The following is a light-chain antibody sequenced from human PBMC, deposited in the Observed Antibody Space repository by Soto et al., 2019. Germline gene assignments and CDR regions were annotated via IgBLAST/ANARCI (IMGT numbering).Light chain of an antibody. CDR2: AAY. J-gene: IGKJ3*01. CDR3: QGANSFPFT. CDR1: QGISSW. Sequence: DIQMTQPPSSVSASVGDRVTITCRASQGISSWLAWYLQKPGKAPNLRFYAAYTLQRGATSRFSGRGSGTDFTLANSSLQPEDLAPYDCQGANSFPFTFGPETKVD. V-gene: IGKV1-12*01.